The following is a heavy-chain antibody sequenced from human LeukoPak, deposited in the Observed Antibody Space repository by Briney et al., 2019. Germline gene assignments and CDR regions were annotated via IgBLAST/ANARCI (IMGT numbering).Heavy chain of an antibody. J-gene: IGHJ5*02. CDR1: GGSISSGGYC. CDR3: ARAGNGSGGYDTPGWFVP. CDR2: IHQSGTT. D-gene: IGHD3-10*01. V-gene: IGHV4-30-2*01. Sequence: SQTLSLTCTVSGGSISSGGYCWSWIRQAPGKALEWIGNIHQSGTTYYSPSLESRVTISADRSMDHFSLEVPSVTAADTAVYYCARAGNGSGGYDTPGWFVPWGQGTLATASS.